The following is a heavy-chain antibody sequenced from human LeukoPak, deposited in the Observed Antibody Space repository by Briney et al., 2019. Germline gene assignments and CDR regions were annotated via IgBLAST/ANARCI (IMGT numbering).Heavy chain of an antibody. V-gene: IGHV4-31*03. CDR1: GGSISSGGYY. CDR2: IYYSGST. J-gene: IGHJ6*03. Sequence: PSETLSLTCTVSGGSISSGGYYWSWIRQHPGKGLEWIGYIYYSGSTYYNPSLKSRVTISVDTSKNQFSLKLSSVTAADTAVYYCARDSSSPYYYYYMDVWGKGTTVTVSS. D-gene: IGHD6-6*01. CDR3: ARDSSSPYYYYYMDV.